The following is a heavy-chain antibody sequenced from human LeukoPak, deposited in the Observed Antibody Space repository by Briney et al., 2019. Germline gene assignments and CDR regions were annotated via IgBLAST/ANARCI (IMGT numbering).Heavy chain of an antibody. CDR2: IYYSGNT. CDR1: GGSISSSSCY. V-gene: IGHV4-39*01. Sequence: NASETLSLTCTVSGGSISSSSCYWGWIRQPPGKGLEWIGSIYYSGNTYYNPSLKSRVTISVDTSKNQFSLKLSSVTAADTAVYYCAKHAGAFYYFGYWGQGTLVTVSS. D-gene: IGHD1-26*01. J-gene: IGHJ4*02. CDR3: AKHAGAFYYFGY.